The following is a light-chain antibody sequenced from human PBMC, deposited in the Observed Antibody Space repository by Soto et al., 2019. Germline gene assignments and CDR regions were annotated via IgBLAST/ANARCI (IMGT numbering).Light chain of an antibody. CDR1: SNDIGGYNY. CDR3: SSYGASSTL. V-gene: IGLV2-14*03. J-gene: IGLJ2*01. CDR2: DVS. Sequence: QSALTQPASVSGSPGQSITIPCTGTSNDIGGYNYVSWYQQHPGKVPKHMIFDVSYRPSGISDRFSGSKSGNTASLTISGLQPEDEADYYCSSYGASSTLFGGGTKVTVL.